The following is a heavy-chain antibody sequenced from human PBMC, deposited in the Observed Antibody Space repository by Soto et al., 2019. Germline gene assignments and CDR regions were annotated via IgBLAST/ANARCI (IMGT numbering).Heavy chain of an antibody. CDR2: TYYRSKWFN. V-gene: IGHV6-1*01. CDR3: ARARHYYDSSGYYDS. D-gene: IGHD3-22*01. J-gene: IGHJ4*02. CDR1: GDSVSSNSAA. Sequence: SQTLSLTCAISGDSVSSNSAAWNWIRQSPSRGLEWLGRTYYRSKWFNDYAVSVKSRITINPDTSKNQFSLQLSSVTPEDTAVYYCARARHYYDSSGYYDSWGQGILVTVYS.